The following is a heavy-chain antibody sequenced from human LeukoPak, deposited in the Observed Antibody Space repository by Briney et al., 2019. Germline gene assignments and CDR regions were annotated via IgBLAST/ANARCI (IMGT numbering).Heavy chain of an antibody. CDR1: GGTFSSYA. Sequence: GASVKVSCKASGGTFSSYAISWVRQAPGQGLESMGGIIPIFGTTNYAQKFQGRVTITADESTSTAYMELSSLRSEDTAVYYCARSHYSSYWDNGPHYYYYYMDVWGKGTTVTVSS. J-gene: IGHJ6*03. CDR3: ARSHYSSYWDNGPHYYYYYMDV. V-gene: IGHV1-69*01. CDR2: IIPIFGTT. D-gene: IGHD6-6*01.